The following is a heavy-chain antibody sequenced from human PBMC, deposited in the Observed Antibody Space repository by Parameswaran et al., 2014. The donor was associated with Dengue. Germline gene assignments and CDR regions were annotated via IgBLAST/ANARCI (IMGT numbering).Heavy chain of an antibody. Sequence: ESLKISCATSGFRLSDSAMNWVRQAPGRGLEWVSLIDASGYATYYTDSVHGRFTISRDNSRSTLYLQMNDLRAEDTAVYFCATGNFLAYWGQGTLVTVSS. CDR3: ATGNFLAY. CDR1: GFRLSDSA. J-gene: IGHJ4*02. D-gene: IGHD1-7*01. V-gene: IGHV3-23*01. CDR2: IDASGYAT.